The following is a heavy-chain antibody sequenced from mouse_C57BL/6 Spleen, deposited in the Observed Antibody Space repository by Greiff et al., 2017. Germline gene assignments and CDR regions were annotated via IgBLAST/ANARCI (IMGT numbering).Heavy chain of an antibody. CDR2: IFPGSGST. Sequence: QVQLQQSGPELVKPGASVKISCKASGYTFTDYYINWVKQRPGQGLEWIGWIFPGSGSTYYNEKFKGKATLTVDKSSSTAYMLLISLTSEDSAVYFCARVRERRWYFDVWGTGTTVTVSS. CDR3: ARVRERRWYFDV. V-gene: IGHV1-75*01. CDR1: GYTFTDYY. J-gene: IGHJ1*03.